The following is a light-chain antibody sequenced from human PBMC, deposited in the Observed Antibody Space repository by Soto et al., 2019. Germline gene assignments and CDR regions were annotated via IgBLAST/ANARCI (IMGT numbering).Light chain of an antibody. CDR2: TAS. CDR3: QQYYMWPPV. Sequence: EVVMTQSPATLSVSPGQGVTLSCRASQSVRRDLAWYRQRPGQAPSLLIHTASTRATGIPARFSGSGSGTDFTLTITSLQSEDFAVYYCQQYYMWPPVFGQGTKVDIK. J-gene: IGKJ1*01. CDR1: QSVRRD. V-gene: IGKV3-15*01.